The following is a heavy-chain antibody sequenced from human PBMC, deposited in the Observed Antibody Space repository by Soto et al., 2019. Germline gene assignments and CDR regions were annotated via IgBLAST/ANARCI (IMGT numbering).Heavy chain of an antibody. Sequence: GASVKVSCKASGYTLTSYGISWVRQAPGQGLEWMGWISAYNGNTNYAQKLQGRVTMTTDTSTSTAYMELRSLRSDDTAVYYCARVIPVAAAGTDWFDPWGQGTLVTVSS. CDR3: ARVIPVAAAGTDWFDP. D-gene: IGHD6-13*01. V-gene: IGHV1-18*01. CDR2: ISAYNGNT. CDR1: GYTLTSYG. J-gene: IGHJ5*02.